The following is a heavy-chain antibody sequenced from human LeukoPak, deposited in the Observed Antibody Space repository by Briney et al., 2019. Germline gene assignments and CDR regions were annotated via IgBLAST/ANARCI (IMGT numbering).Heavy chain of an antibody. CDR1: GFTFSSYS. V-gene: IGHV3-21*01. Sequence: GGSLRLSCAASGFTFSSYSMNWVRQAPGKGLEWVSSISSSSSYIYYADSVKGRFTISRDNAKNSLYLQMNSLRAEDTAVYYCASSSSWYNTDAFDIWGQGTMVTVSS. D-gene: IGHD6-13*01. CDR3: ASSSSWYNTDAFDI. CDR2: ISSSSSYI. J-gene: IGHJ3*02.